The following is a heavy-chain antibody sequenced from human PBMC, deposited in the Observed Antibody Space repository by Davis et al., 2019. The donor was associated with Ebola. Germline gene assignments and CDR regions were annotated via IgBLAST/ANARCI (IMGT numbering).Heavy chain of an antibody. J-gene: IGHJ4*02. V-gene: IGHV4-59*08. D-gene: IGHD5-18*01. Sequence: GSLRLSCTVSGGSISSYYWSWIRQPPGKGLEWIGYIYYSGSTYYNPSLKSRVTISVDTSKNQFSLKLSSVTAADTAVYYCARSSGYSYGYYFDYWGQGTLVTVSS. CDR2: IYYSGST. CDR1: GGSISSYY. CDR3: ARSSGYSYGYYFDY.